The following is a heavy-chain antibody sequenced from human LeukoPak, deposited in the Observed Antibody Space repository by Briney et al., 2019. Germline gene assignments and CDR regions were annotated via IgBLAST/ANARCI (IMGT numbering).Heavy chain of an antibody. D-gene: IGHD5-12*01. CDR2: ISYDGSDK. V-gene: IGHV3-30*04. CDR3: ARARPSMWIDY. CDR1: GFTFSSFA. Sequence: GGSLRLSCAASGFTFSSFAMYWVRRAPGKGLEWVAVISYDGSDKFYADSVKGRFTISRDSSKNTLYLQMNSLRPEDTAVYYCARARPSMWIDYWGQGTLVTVSS. J-gene: IGHJ4*02.